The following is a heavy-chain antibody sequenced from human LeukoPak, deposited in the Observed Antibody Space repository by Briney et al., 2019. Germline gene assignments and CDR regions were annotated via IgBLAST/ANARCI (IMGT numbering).Heavy chain of an antibody. J-gene: IGHJ5*02. V-gene: IGHV4-34*01. Sequence: KTSETLSLTCAVYGGSFSGYYWSWIRQPPGKGLEWIGEINHSGSTNYNPSLKSRVTISVDTSKNQFSLKLSSVTAADTAVYYCARRMRYTMIVVDLWGQGTLVTVSS. D-gene: IGHD3-22*01. CDR1: GGSFSGYY. CDR2: INHSGST. CDR3: ARRMRYTMIVVDL.